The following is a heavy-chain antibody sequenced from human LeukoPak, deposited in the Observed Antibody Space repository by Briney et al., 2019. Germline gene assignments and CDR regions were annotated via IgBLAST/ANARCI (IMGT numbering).Heavy chain of an antibody. J-gene: IGHJ4*02. CDR2: ISGSGGST. Sequence: GGSLRLSCAASGFTFSSYAMSWVRQAPGKGLEWVSAISGSGGSTYYADSVKGRFTISRDNSKNTLYLQMNSLRAEDTAVYYCAKYSSSWYPLRFGPFDYWGQGTLVTVSS. D-gene: IGHD6-13*01. CDR3: AKYSSSWYPLRFGPFDY. CDR1: GFTFSSYA. V-gene: IGHV3-23*01.